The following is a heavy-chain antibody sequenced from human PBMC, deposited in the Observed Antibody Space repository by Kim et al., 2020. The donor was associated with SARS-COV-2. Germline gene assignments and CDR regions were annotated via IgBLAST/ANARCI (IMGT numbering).Heavy chain of an antibody. CDR3: ANGFGGYIPFDY. CDR2: ISYDGSNK. V-gene: IGHV3-30*18. CDR1: GFTFSSYG. D-gene: IGHD3-22*01. J-gene: IGHJ4*02. Sequence: GGSLRLSCAASGFTFSSYGMHWVRQAPGKGLEWVAVISYDGSNKYYADSVKGRFTISRDNSKNTLYLQMNSLRAEDTAVYYCANGFGGYIPFDYWGQGTLVIVSS.